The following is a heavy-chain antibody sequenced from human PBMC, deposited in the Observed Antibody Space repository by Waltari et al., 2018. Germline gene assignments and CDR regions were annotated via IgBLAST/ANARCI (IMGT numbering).Heavy chain of an antibody. D-gene: IGHD3-10*01. Sequence: DVQLVESGGGLVKPGGSLRLSCAASGFPFRSYDLNWVRQAPGRGLEWVASMSGSGRSYIFYTDSVRGRFTISRDNARNSLYLQMDSLIADDAGVYYCARGSSYYVRFWEDWGQGTLVTVSS. V-gene: IGHV3-21*04. CDR2: MSGSGRSYI. CDR3: ARGSSYYVRFWED. J-gene: IGHJ4*02. CDR1: GFPFRSYD.